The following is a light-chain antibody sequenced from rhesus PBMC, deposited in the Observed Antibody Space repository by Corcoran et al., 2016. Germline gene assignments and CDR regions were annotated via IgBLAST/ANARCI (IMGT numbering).Light chain of an antibody. V-gene: IGKV3-24*04. Sequence: ETVVTQSPATLALSPGERVTLPCRASQSVGSYLAWYQQKPGQAPRLLIYGASSRATGLPDRVSGRGSRKAFTLTISSLEPGDVGVYYCQQNTNLSWTFGQGTKVEIK. CDR1: QSVGSY. J-gene: IGKJ1*01. CDR2: GAS. CDR3: QQNTNLSWT.